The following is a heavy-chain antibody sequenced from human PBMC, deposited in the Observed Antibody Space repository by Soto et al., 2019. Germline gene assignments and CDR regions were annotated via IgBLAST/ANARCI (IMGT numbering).Heavy chain of an antibody. Sequence: EFLSLTCTVSGGSIITTTYYWVWIRQPPGKGPEWIGHIYYSGNTYYNPSLKSRVTMSVDTSKNQFSLRLTSVTAADTAVYYCASRLISNYYGKDVWGQGTTVTVPS. CDR1: GGSIITTTYY. CDR2: IYYSGNT. V-gene: IGHV4-39*01. J-gene: IGHJ6*02. D-gene: IGHD3-3*02. CDR3: ASRLISNYYGKDV.